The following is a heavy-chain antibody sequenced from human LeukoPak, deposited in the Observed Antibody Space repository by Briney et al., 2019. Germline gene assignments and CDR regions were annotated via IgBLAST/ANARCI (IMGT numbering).Heavy chain of an antibody. V-gene: IGHV4-59*06. CDR2: IYYSGSA. CDR3: ARGRFYGFSGDS. Sequence: SETLSLTCTVSGGSISTYYWNWIRQPPGKGLEWIGYIYYSGSASYNPSLKSRVTISVDTSKNQFSLRLSSVTAADTAVYYCARGRFYGFSGDSWGQGSLVTVSS. D-gene: IGHD3-10*01. J-gene: IGHJ4*02. CDR1: GGSISTYY.